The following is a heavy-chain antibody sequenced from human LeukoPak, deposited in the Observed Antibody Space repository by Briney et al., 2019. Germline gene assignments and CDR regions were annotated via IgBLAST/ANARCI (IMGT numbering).Heavy chain of an antibody. Sequence: ASVKVSCTASGGTFSSYAISWVRPAPGQGXXXXXXXXXXXXXXXYAQKFQGRXXXXXXXSXXXXXMELSXLRSEDTAVYYCAXDAAXXXDSSGYYPTRGNHWFDPWGQGTLVTVSS. V-gene: IGHV1-69*10. CDR1: GGTFSSYA. J-gene: IGHJ5*02. D-gene: IGHD3-22*01. CDR3: AXDAAXXXDSSGYYPTRGNHWFDP. CDR2: XXXXXXXX.